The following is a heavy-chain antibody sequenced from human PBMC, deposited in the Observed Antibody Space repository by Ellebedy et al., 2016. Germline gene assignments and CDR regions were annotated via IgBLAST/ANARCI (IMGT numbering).Heavy chain of an antibody. Sequence: GGSLRLSXAASGFTFNIAGMTWVRQAQGKRMEWVGTTAFSGAATYYADSVKGRFIISRDNIKSSLFLQMNSLRVEDTGVYYCARDVSEWSRDYWGQGSLVTVSS. D-gene: IGHD3-3*01. V-gene: IGHV3-21*06. CDR2: TAFSGAAT. CDR1: GFTFNIAG. J-gene: IGHJ4*02. CDR3: ARDVSEWSRDY.